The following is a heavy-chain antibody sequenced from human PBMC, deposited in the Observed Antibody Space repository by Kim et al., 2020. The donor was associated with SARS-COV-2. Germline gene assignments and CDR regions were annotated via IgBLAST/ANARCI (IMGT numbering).Heavy chain of an antibody. CDR2: IYYSGST. CDR1: GGSISSYY. Sequence: SETLSLTCTVSGGSISSYYWSWIRQPPGKGLEWIGYIYYSGSTNYNPSLKSRVTISVDTSKNQFSLKLSSVTAADTAVYYCARDQRLLWFGESSLWYYGMDVWGQGTTVTVSS. V-gene: IGHV4-59*13. CDR3: ARDQRLLWFGESSLWYYGMDV. D-gene: IGHD3-10*01. J-gene: IGHJ6*02.